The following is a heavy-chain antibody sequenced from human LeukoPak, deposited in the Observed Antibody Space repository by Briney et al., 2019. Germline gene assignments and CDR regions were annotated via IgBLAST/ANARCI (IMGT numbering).Heavy chain of an antibody. V-gene: IGHV4-59*01. CDR1: GGSISSYH. Sequence: SETLSLTCTVSGGSISSYHWSWVRQPPGKGLEWIGYVYYTGSTKYSPSFKSRLTISLDTSMNQFSLKLSSVTAADTAVYYCASLDSGKFDYWGQGTLVTVSS. D-gene: IGHD3-10*01. CDR3: ASLDSGKFDY. CDR2: VYYTGST. J-gene: IGHJ4*02.